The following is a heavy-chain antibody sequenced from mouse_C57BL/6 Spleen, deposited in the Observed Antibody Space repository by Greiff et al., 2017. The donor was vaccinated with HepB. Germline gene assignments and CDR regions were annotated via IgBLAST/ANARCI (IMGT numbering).Heavy chain of an antibody. Sequence: VQGVESGAELARPGASVKLSCKASGYTFTSYGISWVKQRTGQGLEWIGEIYPRSGNTYYNEKFKGKATLTADKSSSTAYMELRSLTSEDSAVYFCAKYSPHFDYWGQGTTLTVSS. V-gene: IGHV1-81*01. CDR2: IYPRSGNT. D-gene: IGHD2-12*01. CDR1: GYTFTSYG. CDR3: AKYSPHFDY. J-gene: IGHJ2*01.